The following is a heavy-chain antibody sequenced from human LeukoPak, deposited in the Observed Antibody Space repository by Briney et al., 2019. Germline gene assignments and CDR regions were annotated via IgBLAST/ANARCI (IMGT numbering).Heavy chain of an antibody. D-gene: IGHD6-19*01. V-gene: IGHV3-30*18. CDR1: GFTFSSYG. Sequence: PGGSLRLSCAAPGFTFSSYGMHWVRQAPGKGLEWVAVISYDGSNKYYADSVKGRFTISRDNSKNTLYLQMNSLRAEDTAVYYCAKDRARYSSGWSDYWGQGTLVTVSS. CDR2: ISYDGSNK. CDR3: AKDRARYSSGWSDY. J-gene: IGHJ4*02.